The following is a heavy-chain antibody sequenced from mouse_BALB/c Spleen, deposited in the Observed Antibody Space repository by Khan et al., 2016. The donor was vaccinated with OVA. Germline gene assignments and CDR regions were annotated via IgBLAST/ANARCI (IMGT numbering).Heavy chain of an antibody. V-gene: IGHV5-6*01. J-gene: IGHJ3*01. D-gene: IGHD1-1*01. CDR1: GFTFSTYG. CDR2: VSTGGTYT. CDR3: TRLAYYYDSEGFAY. Sequence: EVELVESGGDLVKPGGSLKLSCVASGFTFSTYGMSWVRQAPDKRLEWVATVSTGGTYTYYPDSVKGRSTISRDNAKNTLYLQLSGLRSEDTAMFFCTRLAYYYDSEGFAYWGQGTLVTVS.